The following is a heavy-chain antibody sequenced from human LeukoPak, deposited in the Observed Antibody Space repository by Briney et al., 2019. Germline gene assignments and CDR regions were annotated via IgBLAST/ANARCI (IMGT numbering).Heavy chain of an antibody. V-gene: IGHV3-15*01. Sequence: GGSLRLSCAASGFTFGNAWMSWVRQAPGKGLEWVGRIKSKTDGGTTDYAAPVKGRFTISRDDSKNTLYLQMNSLKSEDTAVYYCPTIRGYTSSWPFDYWGQGALVTVSS. D-gene: IGHD6-13*01. CDR2: IKSKTDGGTT. CDR1: GFTFGNAW. J-gene: IGHJ4*02. CDR3: PTIRGYTSSWPFDY.